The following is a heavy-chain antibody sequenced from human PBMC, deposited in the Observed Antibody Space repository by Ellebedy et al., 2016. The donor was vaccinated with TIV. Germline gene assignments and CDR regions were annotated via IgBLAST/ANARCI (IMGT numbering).Heavy chain of an antibody. CDR2: MNPNSGNT. CDR3: ARGSRLYYWFDP. Sequence: AASVKVSCKASGETSSSHALNWVRQATGQGLEWMGWMNPNSGNTGYAQKFQGRVTMTRNTSISTAYMELSSLRSEDTAVYYCARGSRLYYWFDPWGQGTLVTVSS. D-gene: IGHD3-16*02. J-gene: IGHJ5*02. CDR1: GETSSSHA. V-gene: IGHV1-8*02.